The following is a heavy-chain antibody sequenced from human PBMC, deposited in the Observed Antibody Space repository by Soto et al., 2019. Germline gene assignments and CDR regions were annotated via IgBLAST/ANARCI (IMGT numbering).Heavy chain of an antibody. Sequence: EVHLVESGGGLVQPGGSVTVSCAASGFTFSNYAMHWVRRAPGKGLEWVSYIGIGSGSIFYADSVKGRFTMSRDDAKNSLYLQMNTLRDEDTAVYYCVRDDRWAFDFWGQGTMVTVSS. CDR3: VRDDRWAFDF. V-gene: IGHV3-48*02. D-gene: IGHD3-22*01. J-gene: IGHJ3*01. CDR1: GFTFSNYA. CDR2: IGIGSGSI.